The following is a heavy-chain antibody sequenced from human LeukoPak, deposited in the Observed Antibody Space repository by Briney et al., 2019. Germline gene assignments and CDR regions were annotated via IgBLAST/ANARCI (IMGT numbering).Heavy chain of an antibody. CDR3: AGSTITTRGVGDFDI. CDR2: IWYDGSNK. J-gene: IGHJ3*02. D-gene: IGHD1-26*01. V-gene: IGHV3-33*08. CDR1: GFTFSSYA. Sequence: GRSLRLSCAASGFTFSSYAMHWVRQAPGKGLEWVAIIWYDGSNKFYADSVQGRFTISRDNSKNTLYLQMNSLRPEDTAVYYCAGSTITTRGVGDFDIWGPGTVVTVSS.